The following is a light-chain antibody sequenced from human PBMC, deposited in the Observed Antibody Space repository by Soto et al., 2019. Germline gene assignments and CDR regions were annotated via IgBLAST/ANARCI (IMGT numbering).Light chain of an antibody. CDR1: SSDVGAYNY. Sequence: QSVLTQPASVSGSPGQSISISCTGTSSDVGAYNYVSWYQQHPGKAPKLLIYEVNNRPSGVSYRFSGSKSGNTASLTISGLQAEDEADYYCTSFTTNSTYVCGTGTKLTVL. J-gene: IGLJ1*01. V-gene: IGLV2-14*01. CDR2: EVN. CDR3: TSFTTNSTYV.